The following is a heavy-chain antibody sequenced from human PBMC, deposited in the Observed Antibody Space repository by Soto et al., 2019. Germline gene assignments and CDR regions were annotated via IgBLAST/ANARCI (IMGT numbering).Heavy chain of an antibody. J-gene: IGHJ4*02. V-gene: IGHV3-30-3*01. CDR1: GFTFSTYA. CDR3: ASSYFYDSGGYYPFDY. CDR2: ISDDGNTK. D-gene: IGHD3-22*01. Sequence: QVQLVESGGGVVQPGTSLRLSCEASGFTFSTYAMYWVRQAPGRGLEWVAVISDDGNTKYYADSVKGRFTISRDNSRNTLYLQIYSLRAEDAAVYYCASSYFYDSGGYYPFDYWGQGTRVTVSS.